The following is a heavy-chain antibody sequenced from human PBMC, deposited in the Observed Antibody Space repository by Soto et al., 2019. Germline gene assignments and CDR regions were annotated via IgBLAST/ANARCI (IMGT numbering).Heavy chain of an antibody. D-gene: IGHD5-12*01. CDR3: ARVSGYYLPDY. CDR2: INAGNGNT. CDR1: GYTFTNYA. J-gene: IGHJ4*02. Sequence: ASVMVSCKASGYTFTNYAMHWVRQAPGQRLEWMGWINAGNGNTKYSQKFQGRVTITRDTSASTAYMELSSLRSEDTAVYYCARVSGYYLPDYWGQGTLVTVPQ. V-gene: IGHV1-3*01.